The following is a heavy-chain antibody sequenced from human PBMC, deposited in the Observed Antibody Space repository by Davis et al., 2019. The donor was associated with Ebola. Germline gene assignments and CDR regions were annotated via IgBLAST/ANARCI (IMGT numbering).Heavy chain of an antibody. CDR3: ARGRAMVQY. CDR1: GGSFSGYY. Sequence: SETLSLTCAVYGGSFSGYYWSWIRQPPGKGLEWIGEINHSGSTNYNPSLKSRVTISSDMSKNQFSLKLSSVTAADTAVYYCARGRAMVQYWGQGTLVTVSS. CDR2: INHSGST. D-gene: IGHD5-18*01. V-gene: IGHV4-34*01. J-gene: IGHJ4*02.